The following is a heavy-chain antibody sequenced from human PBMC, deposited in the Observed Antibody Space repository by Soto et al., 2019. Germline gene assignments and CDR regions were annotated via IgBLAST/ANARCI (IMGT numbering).Heavy chain of an antibody. Sequence: SETLSLTCTVSGYSFRSSSYYWGWVRQPPGKGLEWIAGISYSGSTYYNPSLKSRVTISVDKPKNQFSLKLNSVTAADTAVYYCARPHGGSSGWDNWFDPWGQGTLVTVS. CDR1: GYSFRSSSYY. D-gene: IGHD6-25*01. CDR3: ARPHGGSSGWDNWFDP. CDR2: ISYSGST. V-gene: IGHV4-39*01. J-gene: IGHJ5*02.